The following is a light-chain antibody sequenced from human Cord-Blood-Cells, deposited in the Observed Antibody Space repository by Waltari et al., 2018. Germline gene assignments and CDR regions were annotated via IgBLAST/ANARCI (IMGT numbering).Light chain of an antibody. CDR3: QVWDSSSDWV. Sequence: SYVLTQPPSVSVAPGKTARITCGGNNIGSKSVHWYQQKPGQAPVLVIYYDSDRPSGIPARFSGSNSGNTATLTISRVEAGDEADDYCQVWDSSSDWVFGGGTKLTVL. CDR2: YDS. J-gene: IGLJ3*02. CDR1: NIGSKS. V-gene: IGLV3-21*04.